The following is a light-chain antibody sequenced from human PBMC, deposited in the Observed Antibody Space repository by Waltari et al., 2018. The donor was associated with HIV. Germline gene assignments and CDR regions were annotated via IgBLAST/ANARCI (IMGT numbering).Light chain of an antibody. V-gene: IGLV1-47*01. J-gene: IGLJ3*02. CDR1: SSNIGSNY. CDR2: RNN. Sequence: QSVLTQPPSASGTPGQRVTISCSGSSSNIGSNYVYWYQQLQGTAPKLLFYRNNQRPSGVPDRFSGSKSGTSASLAISGLRSEDEADYYCATWDDSLNVVFGGGTKLTVL. CDR3: ATWDDSLNVV.